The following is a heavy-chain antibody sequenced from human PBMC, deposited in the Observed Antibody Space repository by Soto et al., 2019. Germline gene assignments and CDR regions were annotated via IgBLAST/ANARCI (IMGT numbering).Heavy chain of an antibody. CDR3: AKKHYSSYCSGGNCYDFAY. D-gene: IGHD2-15*01. V-gene: IGHV3-30*18. CDR2: ISYDGSNK. J-gene: IGHJ4*02. CDR1: GSTFSSYS. Sequence: HPGGSLRLSCAASGSTFSSYSMHWVRQAPGKGLEWVAVISYDGSNKYYADSVKGRFTISRDNSKNTLYLQMNSLRAEDTAVYYCAKKHYSSYCSGGNCYDFAYWGQGTLVTVSS.